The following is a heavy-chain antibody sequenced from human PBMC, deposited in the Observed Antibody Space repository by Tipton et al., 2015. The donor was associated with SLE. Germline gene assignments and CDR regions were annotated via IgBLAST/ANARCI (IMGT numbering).Heavy chain of an antibody. CDR3: ARESEYYYDSNDYYARWFDP. Sequence: TLSLTCSVSGGSISTYHWHWIRQPPGKGLEWIGYIDYSGSPKSNPSLKSRVTISLDTSNNQFSLQLKSVTPAGTAVYYCARESEYYYDSNDYYARWFDPWGQGTRVTVSS. CDR1: GGSISTYH. D-gene: IGHD3-22*01. J-gene: IGHJ5*02. V-gene: IGHV4-59*01. CDR2: IDYSGSP.